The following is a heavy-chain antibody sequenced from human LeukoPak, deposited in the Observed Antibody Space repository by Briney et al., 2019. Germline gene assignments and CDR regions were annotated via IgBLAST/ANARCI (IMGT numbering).Heavy chain of an antibody. CDR3: AQISVDTSRNRWSDFDS. D-gene: IGHD5-18*01. CDR2: LSASGFNT. Sequence: GRSLRLSCAASGFTFSSYGMHWVRQAPGKGLEWVSALSASGFNTYYADSVKGRFTISRDNFKNMLYLQMSSLRAEDTAVYYCAQISVDTSRNRWSDFDSWGRGILVTVSS. J-gene: IGHJ4*02. V-gene: IGHV3-23*01. CDR1: GFTFSSYG.